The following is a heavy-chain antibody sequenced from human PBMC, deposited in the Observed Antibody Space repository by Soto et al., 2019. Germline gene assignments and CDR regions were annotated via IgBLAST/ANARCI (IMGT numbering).Heavy chain of an antibody. V-gene: IGHV2-70*01. D-gene: IGHD3-9*01. CDR3: ARTPIRYVDLYYNMDV. J-gene: IGHJ6*02. CDR1: GFSLSTIGMC. CDR2: IDWDDEK. Sequence: SGPTLVNPTHTLTLTCTVSGFSLSTIGMCVSWIRQPPGKSLEWLALIDWDDEKFYSTSLKTRLTISKDTSKNQVVLTMTNMDHVDTGKYSCARTPIRYVDLYYNMDVWGHGTTVTVSS.